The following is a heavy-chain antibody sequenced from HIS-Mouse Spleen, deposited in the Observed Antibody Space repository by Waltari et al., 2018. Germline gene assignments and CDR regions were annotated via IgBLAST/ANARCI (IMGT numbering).Heavy chain of an antibody. CDR1: GGSISSSSYY. Sequence: QLQLQESGPGLVKPSETLSLTCTVSGGSISSSSYYWGWIRQPPGKGLEWIGSISYSGSTSYHPSLKSRVTNSVDTSKNQFSLKLSSVTAADTAVYYCAREIPYSSSWYDWYFDLWGRGTLVTVSS. CDR2: ISYSGST. CDR3: AREIPYSSSWYDWYFDL. D-gene: IGHD6-13*01. V-gene: IGHV4-39*07. J-gene: IGHJ2*01.